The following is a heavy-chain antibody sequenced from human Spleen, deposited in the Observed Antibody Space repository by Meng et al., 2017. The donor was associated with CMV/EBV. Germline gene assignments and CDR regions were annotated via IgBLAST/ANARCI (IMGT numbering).Heavy chain of an antibody. D-gene: IGHD2-2*01. CDR2: VIPLLSMT. CDR1: FRDYY. Sequence: FRDYYMHWVRQAPGRGLGWMGRVIPLLSMTDYTEKFQGRLTITADKSTSTAYMELSGLKSEDTAVYYCARQYCTGASCHAGWFDPWGQGTLVTVSS. V-gene: IGHV1-69*02. CDR3: ARQYCTGASCHAGWFDP. J-gene: IGHJ5*02.